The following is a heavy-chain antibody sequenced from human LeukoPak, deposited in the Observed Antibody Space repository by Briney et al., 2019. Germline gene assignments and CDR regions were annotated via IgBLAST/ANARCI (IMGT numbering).Heavy chain of an antibody. V-gene: IGHV3-23*01. CDR3: AKSFEKYSSSSNDYYMGV. D-gene: IGHD6-6*01. J-gene: IGHJ6*03. CDR1: GFTLGSSA. CDR2: IRGSGGST. Sequence: LGGSLRLSCAASGFTLGSSAMGWVGKAPGKGRGWVCGIRGSGGSTYYADSVKGRITISTDNSKNTLYLKMNSLRAEDTAVYFCAKSFEKYSSSSNDYYMGVWGKGTTVTVSS.